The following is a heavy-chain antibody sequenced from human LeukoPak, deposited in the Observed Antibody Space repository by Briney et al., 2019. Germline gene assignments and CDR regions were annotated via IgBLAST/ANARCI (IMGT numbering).Heavy chain of an antibody. CDR2: IYYSGST. CDR1: GDSISYFY. V-gene: IGHV4-59*01. Sequence: SETLSLTCSVSGDSISYFYWSWIRQAAGKGLEWIGYIYYSGSTNYNPSLKSRVTISVDTSKNQFSLKLSSVTAADTAVYYCARGGGMGHYYYYMDVWGKGTTVTISS. CDR3: ARGGGMGHYYYYMDV. D-gene: IGHD5-24*01. J-gene: IGHJ6*03.